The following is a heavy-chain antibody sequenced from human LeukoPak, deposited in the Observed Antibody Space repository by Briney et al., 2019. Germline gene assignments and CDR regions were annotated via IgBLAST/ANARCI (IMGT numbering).Heavy chain of an antibody. D-gene: IGHD2-2*01. CDR2: ISYDGSNK. CDR3: AKDLPPIGYCSSTSCPPGLFDY. CDR1: GFTFSSYG. J-gene: IGHJ4*02. Sequence: PGRSLRLSCAASGFTFSSYGMHWVRQAPGKGLEWVAVISYDGSNKYYADSVKGRFTISRDNSKNTQYLQMNSLRAEDTAVYYCAKDLPPIGYCSSTSCPPGLFDYWGQGTLVTVSS. V-gene: IGHV3-30*18.